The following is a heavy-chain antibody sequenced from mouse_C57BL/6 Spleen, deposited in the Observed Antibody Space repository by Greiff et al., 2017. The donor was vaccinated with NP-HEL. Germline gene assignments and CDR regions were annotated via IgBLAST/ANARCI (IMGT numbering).Heavy chain of an antibody. CDR2: INPSNGGT. Sequence: VQLQQSGTELVKPGASVKLSCKASGYTFTSYWMHWVKQRPGQGLEWIGNINPSNGGTNYNEKFKSKATLTVDKSSSTAYMQLSSLTSEDSAVYYCARCDGYSYYFDYWGQGTTLTVSS. CDR3: ARCDGYSYYFDY. CDR1: GYTFTSYW. D-gene: IGHD2-3*01. V-gene: IGHV1-53*01. J-gene: IGHJ2*01.